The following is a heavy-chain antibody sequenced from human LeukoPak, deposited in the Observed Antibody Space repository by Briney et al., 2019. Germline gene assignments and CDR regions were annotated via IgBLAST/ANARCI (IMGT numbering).Heavy chain of an antibody. J-gene: IGHJ4*02. D-gene: IGHD3-10*01. Sequence: PGGSLRPSCAAFGFTFSSYEMNWVRQAPGKGLEWVSYISSSGSTIYSADSLKGRFTISRDNAKNSLYLQMNSLRAEDTAVYYCARDHGSGDYYLTYFDYWGQGTLVTVSS. CDR1: GFTFSSYE. CDR3: ARDHGSGDYYLTYFDY. CDR2: ISSSGSTI. V-gene: IGHV3-48*03.